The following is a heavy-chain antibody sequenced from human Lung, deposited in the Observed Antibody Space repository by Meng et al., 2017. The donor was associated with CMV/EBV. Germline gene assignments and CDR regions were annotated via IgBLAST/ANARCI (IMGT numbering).Heavy chain of an antibody. J-gene: IGHJ4*02. V-gene: IGHV3-23*01. CDR1: EFSFSNYA. CDR2: ITASGGST. D-gene: IGHD1-26*01. Sequence: GGSXRLXCEASEFSFSNYAMSWVRQAPGRGLAWVSAITASGGSTYYAYSVKGRFTVTRDNSKNTLYLHMNSMRAEDQALYYCAKAFSASRYRYYYDDWGQGTLVTVSS. CDR3: AKAFSASRYRYYYDD.